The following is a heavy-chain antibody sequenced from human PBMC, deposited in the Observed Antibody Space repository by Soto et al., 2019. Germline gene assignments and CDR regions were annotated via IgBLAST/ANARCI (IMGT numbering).Heavy chain of an antibody. CDR1: GFAVSSND. D-gene: IGHD3-10*01. Sequence: EVELVESGGGLIQPGGALRLSCAASGFAVSSNDVTWVRQAPGKPLEWVSLLYTGAKTDYAASVKGRFTLSRDNVKNIVFLQMNSLRLEDTGVYYCARAGWFGAYGMDVWGQGTTVIVSS. CDR3: ARAGWFGAYGMDV. V-gene: IGHV3-53*01. J-gene: IGHJ6*02. CDR2: LYTGAKT.